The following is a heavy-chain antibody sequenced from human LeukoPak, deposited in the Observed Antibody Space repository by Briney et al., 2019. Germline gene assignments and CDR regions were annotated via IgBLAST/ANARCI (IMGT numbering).Heavy chain of an antibody. J-gene: IGHJ4*02. CDR3: ARASSHCSSTSCYIGY. Sequence: HPGGSLRLSCAVSGFTFSNNAMSWVRQVPGKGLEWVSVIYSGGSTYYADSVKGRFTISRDNSKNTLYLQMNSLRAEDTAVYYCARASSHCSSTSCYIGYWGQGTLVTVSS. CDR1: GFTFSNNA. V-gene: IGHV3-53*01. CDR2: IYSGGST. D-gene: IGHD2-2*01.